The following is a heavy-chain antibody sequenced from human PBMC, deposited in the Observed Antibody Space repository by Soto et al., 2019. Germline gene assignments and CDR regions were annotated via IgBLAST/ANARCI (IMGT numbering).Heavy chain of an antibody. J-gene: IGHJ6*02. D-gene: IGHD5-18*01. Sequence: ASVKVSCKASGYTFTSYAMHWVRQAPGQRLEWMGWINAGNGNTKYSQKFQGRVTITRDTSASTAYMELSGLRSEDTAVYYCARSLLGYSYGSYYYGMDVWGQGTTVTVSS. CDR2: INAGNGNT. CDR3: ARSLLGYSYGSYYYGMDV. CDR1: GYTFTSYA. V-gene: IGHV1-3*01.